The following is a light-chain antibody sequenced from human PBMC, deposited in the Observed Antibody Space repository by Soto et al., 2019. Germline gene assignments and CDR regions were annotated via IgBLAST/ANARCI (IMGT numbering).Light chain of an antibody. CDR1: QGISSY. V-gene: IGKV1-8*01. CDR3: QQYYSYRIT. CDR2: AAS. Sequence: AMRMTQSPSSLSASTGDRVTITCRASQGISSYLAWYQQKPGKAPKLLIYAASTLQSGVPSRFSGSGSGTDFTLTISCLQSEDFATYYCQQYYSYRITFGQGTRLEIK. J-gene: IGKJ5*01.